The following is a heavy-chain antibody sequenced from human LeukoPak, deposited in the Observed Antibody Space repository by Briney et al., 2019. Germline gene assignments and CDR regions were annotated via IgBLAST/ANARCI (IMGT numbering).Heavy chain of an antibody. V-gene: IGHV3-21*01. CDR3: ARVSYGSGSYHLDY. CDR2: ISSSSSYI. D-gene: IGHD3-10*01. J-gene: IGHJ4*02. Sequence: GGSLRLSCAASGFTFSSYSMNWVRQAPGKGLEWVSSISSSSSYIYYADSVKGRFTISRDNAKNSLYLQMNSLRAEDTAVYYCARVSYGSGSYHLDYWGQGTLVTVSS. CDR1: GFTFSSYS.